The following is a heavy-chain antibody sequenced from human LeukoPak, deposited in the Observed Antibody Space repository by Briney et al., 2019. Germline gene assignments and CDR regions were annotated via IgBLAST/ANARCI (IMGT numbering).Heavy chain of an antibody. CDR1: GYSISSGYY. D-gene: IGHD2-2*01. J-gene: IGHJ6*03. CDR2: IYHSGST. Sequence: SETLSLTCAVSGYSISSGYYWGWIRQSPGKGLEWIGSIYHSGSTNYNPSLKSRVTISVDTSKNQFSLKLSSVTAADTAVYYCARVVVQAVQPYYYYYYYMDVWGKGTTVTVSS. CDR3: ARVVVQAVQPYYYYYYYMDV. V-gene: IGHV4-38-2*01.